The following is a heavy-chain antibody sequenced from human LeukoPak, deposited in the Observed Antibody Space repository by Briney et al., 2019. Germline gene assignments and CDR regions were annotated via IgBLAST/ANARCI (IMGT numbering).Heavy chain of an antibody. CDR2: INSDGSST. CDR3: ARVAYCSGGGCYATSFDY. V-gene: IGHV3-74*01. Sequence: PGGSLRLSCAASGFTFSSYWMHWVRQAPGKGLVWVSHINSDGSSTSNADSVKGRFTISRDNSKNTLYLQMNSLRAEDTAVYYCARVAYCSGGGCYATSFDYCGQATLVTVSS. J-gene: IGHJ4*02. CDR1: GFTFSSYW. D-gene: IGHD2-15*01.